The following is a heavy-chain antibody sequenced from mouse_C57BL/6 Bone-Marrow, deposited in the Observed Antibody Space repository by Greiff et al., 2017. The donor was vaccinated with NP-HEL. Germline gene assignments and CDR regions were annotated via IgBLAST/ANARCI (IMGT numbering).Heavy chain of an antibody. CDR1: GYSFTGYF. Sequence: EVMLVESGPELVKPGDSVKISCKASGYSFTGYFMNWVMQSHGKSLEWIGRINPYNGDTFYNQKFKGKATLTVDKSSSTAHMELRSLTSEDSAVYYCAREKSYYFDYWGQGTTLTVSS. J-gene: IGHJ2*01. D-gene: IGHD6-2*01. V-gene: IGHV1-20*01. CDR3: AREKSYYFDY. CDR2: INPYNGDT.